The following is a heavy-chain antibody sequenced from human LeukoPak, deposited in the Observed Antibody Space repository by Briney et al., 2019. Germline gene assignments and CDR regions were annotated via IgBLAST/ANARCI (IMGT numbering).Heavy chain of an antibody. CDR2: IYSGGYT. CDR1: GFSVSSNY. D-gene: IGHD2-8*02. V-gene: IGHV3-53*01. J-gene: IGHJ4*02. CDR3: AKNTGGLPTG. Sequence: PGGSLRLSCAASGFSVSSNYMSWVRQAPGMGLEWVSVIYSGGYTYYADSVKGRFTISRDNSKNTLYLEMNSLRAEDTAIYYCAKNTGGLPTGWGQGTLVTVSS.